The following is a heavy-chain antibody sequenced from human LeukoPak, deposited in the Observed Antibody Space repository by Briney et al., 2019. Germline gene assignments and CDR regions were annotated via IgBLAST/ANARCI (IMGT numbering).Heavy chain of an antibody. CDR3: AGVRGIISRNWFDP. D-gene: IGHD3-10*01. J-gene: IGHJ5*02. CDR2: IYYGGST. CDR1: GGSISSSNYY. Sequence: SETLSLTCTVSGGSISSSNYYWGWIRQPPGKGLEWIGTIYYGGSTYYNPSLKSRVTISVDTSKNQFSLKLSTVTSAETTVYFCAGVRGIISRNWFDPWGHGTLVTVSS. V-gene: IGHV4-39*01.